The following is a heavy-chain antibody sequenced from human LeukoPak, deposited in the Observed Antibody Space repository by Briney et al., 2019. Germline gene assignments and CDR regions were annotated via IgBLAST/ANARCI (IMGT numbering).Heavy chain of an antibody. CDR2: IIGTGSTK. Sequence: GGSLRRSCAASGITLSSDEMNWVRQAPGKGLECVSYIIGTGSTKYYADSVKGRFTISRDNAKNSVYLQMNSLRAEDTAVYYCAREFLDAFDIWGQGTMVTVSS. CDR3: AREFLDAFDI. J-gene: IGHJ3*02. V-gene: IGHV3-48*03. CDR1: GITLSSDE.